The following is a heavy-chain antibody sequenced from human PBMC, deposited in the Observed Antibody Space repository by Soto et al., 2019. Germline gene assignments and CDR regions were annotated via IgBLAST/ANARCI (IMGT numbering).Heavy chain of an antibody. J-gene: IGHJ3*02. D-gene: IGHD7-27*01. V-gene: IGHV1-18*01. CDR1: GYTFTSYG. Sequence: ASVKVSCKASGYTFTSYGISWVRQAPGQGLKLMGWISAYNGSTNYAQKLQGRVTMTTDTSTSTANMELRSLRSDVTAVYYCARDPASVEANWDLVNAFDIWGQGTMVTVSS. CDR3: ARDPASVEANWDLVNAFDI. CDR2: ISAYNGST.